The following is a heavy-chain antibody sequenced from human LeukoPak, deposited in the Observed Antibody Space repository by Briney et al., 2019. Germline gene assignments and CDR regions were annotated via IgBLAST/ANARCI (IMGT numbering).Heavy chain of an antibody. Sequence: GRSLRLSCAASGFTFSDHVMTWVRQAPGKGLEWVSAITGGGDTTSYADSVKGRFTISRDQSKNTLFLQMNSLRAEDTAVYYCAKGRTYYYGSGGYYSDYWGQGTLVTVSS. CDR3: AKGRTYYYGSGGYYSDY. D-gene: IGHD3-22*01. J-gene: IGHJ4*02. CDR2: ITGGGDTT. CDR1: GFTFSDHV. V-gene: IGHV3-23*01.